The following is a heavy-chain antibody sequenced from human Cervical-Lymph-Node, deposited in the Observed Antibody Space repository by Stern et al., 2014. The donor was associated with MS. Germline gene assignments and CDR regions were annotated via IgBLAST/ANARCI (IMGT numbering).Heavy chain of an antibody. CDR2: VSSEGNNK. CDR3: ATQIWFDY. CDR1: GFNFSHYA. V-gene: IGHV3-30-3*01. D-gene: IGHD3-16*01. Sequence: EQLLESGGGVVQPGRSLRLSCAVSGFNFSHYAMHWVRQAPGKGLEWVAAVSSEGNNKYHADSVKGRFTISRDNSKNTVYLRMNSLRDGDTAVYYCATQIWFDYWGQGTLVTVSS. J-gene: IGHJ4*02.